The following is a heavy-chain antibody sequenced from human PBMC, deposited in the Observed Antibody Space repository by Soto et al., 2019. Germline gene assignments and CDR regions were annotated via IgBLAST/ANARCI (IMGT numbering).Heavy chain of an antibody. CDR2: ISSSSSYI. Sequence: EVQLVESGGGLVKPGGSLRLSCAASGFTFSSYSMNWVRQAPGKGLEWVSSISSSSSYIYYADSVKGRFTISRDNAKNSLYLQMNSLRAEDTAVYYCARVVGDYDAFDIWGQGTMVTVSS. CDR1: GFTFSSYS. J-gene: IGHJ3*02. CDR3: ARVVGDYDAFDI. V-gene: IGHV3-21*01. D-gene: IGHD3-16*01.